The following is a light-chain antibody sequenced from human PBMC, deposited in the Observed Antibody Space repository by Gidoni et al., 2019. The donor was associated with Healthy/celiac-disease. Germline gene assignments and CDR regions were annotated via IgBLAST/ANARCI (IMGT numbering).Light chain of an antibody. V-gene: IGKV3-20*01. CDR1: QSVSSSY. CDR2: GAS. Sequence: ETVLTQSPGTLSLSPGERATLSCRASQSVSSSYLAWYQKKPGQAPRLRIYGASSRATGIPDRFSGSGSGTDFTLTISRLEPEDFAVYYCQQYGISPRTFGQGTKVEIK. J-gene: IGKJ1*01. CDR3: QQYGISPRT.